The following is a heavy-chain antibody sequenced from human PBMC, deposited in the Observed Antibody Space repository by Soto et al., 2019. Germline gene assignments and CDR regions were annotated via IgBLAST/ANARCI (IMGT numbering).Heavy chain of an antibody. J-gene: IGHJ6*02. CDR3: ASESTSYYYDSRGYYYYYGMDV. D-gene: IGHD3-22*01. Sequence: GESLKISCKGSGYSFTSYWISWVRQMPGKGLEWMGRIDPSDSYTNYSPSFQGHVTISADKSISTAYLQWSSLKASDTAMYYCASESTSYYYDSRGYYYYYGMDVWGQGTTVTVS. V-gene: IGHV5-10-1*01. CDR2: IDPSDSYT. CDR1: GYSFTSYW.